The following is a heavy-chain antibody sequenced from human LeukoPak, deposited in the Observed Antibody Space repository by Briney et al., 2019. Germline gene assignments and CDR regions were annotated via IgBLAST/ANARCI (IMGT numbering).Heavy chain of an antibody. Sequence: SETLSLTCTVSGGSISSYYWSWVRQPAGKGLEWIGRIYASGNTNYNPSLKGRVTMTVDTSKNQFSLKLSSVTAADTAVYYCALRDYYYGMDVWGQGTTVTVSS. J-gene: IGHJ6*02. CDR1: GGSISSYY. CDR2: IYASGNT. V-gene: IGHV4-4*07. CDR3: ALRDYYYGMDV.